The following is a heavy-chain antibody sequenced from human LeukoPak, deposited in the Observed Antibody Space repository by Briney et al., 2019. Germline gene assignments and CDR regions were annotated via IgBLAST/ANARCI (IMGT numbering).Heavy chain of an antibody. D-gene: IGHD2-15*01. CDR1: EFTLINYV. V-gene: IGHV1-3*02. Sequence: GASVQVSCRACEFTLINYVLHGVRQPPGQKVAWMGWSNVGSGDTKYLQEFQGRLIITRDTSASTTYMELSSLRSEDMAIYYCARGVAYGMDVWGQGTTVTVSS. J-gene: IGHJ6*02. CDR2: SNVGSGDT. CDR3: ARGVAYGMDV.